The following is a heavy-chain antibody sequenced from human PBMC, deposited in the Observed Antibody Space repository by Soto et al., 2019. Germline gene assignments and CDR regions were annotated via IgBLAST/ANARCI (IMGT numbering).Heavy chain of an antibody. D-gene: IGHD2-8*01. J-gene: IGHJ6*02. CDR3: AQEGRSIVLLNPTSPGMDV. V-gene: IGHV3-23*01. CDR1: GFTFSSYA. Sequence: EVQLLESGGGLVQPGGSLRLSCAASGFTFSSYAMSWVRQAPGKGLEWVSAISGSGGSTYYADSVKGRFTISRDNSKNTRYMHMNSLRAEDTAVDYCAQEGRSIVLLNPTSPGMDVWGQGTTVTVSS. CDR2: ISGSGGST.